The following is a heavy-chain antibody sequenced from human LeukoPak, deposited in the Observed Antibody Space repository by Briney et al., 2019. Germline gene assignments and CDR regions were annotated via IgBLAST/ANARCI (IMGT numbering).Heavy chain of an antibody. CDR1: GGSIIGSY. Sequence: SETLSLTCTVSGGSIIGSYWTWIRQSPGKSLEYIGYIYNTVDVNYSPSLKSRVTISIDMSGNQFSLRLNSVTAADTALYYCARSRYYDSTGYNPTYYFDSWGQGAPVTVSS. V-gene: IGHV4-59*01. J-gene: IGHJ4*02. CDR2: IYNTVDV. CDR3: ARSRYYDSTGYNPTYYFDS. D-gene: IGHD3-22*01.